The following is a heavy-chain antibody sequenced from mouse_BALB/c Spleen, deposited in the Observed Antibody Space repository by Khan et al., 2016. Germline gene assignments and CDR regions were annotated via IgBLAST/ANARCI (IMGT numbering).Heavy chain of an antibody. Sequence: EVQLQESGPGLVKPSQSLSLTCTVTGYSITSDYAWNWIRQFPGNKLEWMAYISYSGSTSYNPSLKSRISITRDTSKNQFFLQLISVTTDDTATYYCARNWDAMDYWGQGTSVTVSS. CDR3: ARNWDAMDY. D-gene: IGHD4-1*01. V-gene: IGHV3-2*02. J-gene: IGHJ4*01. CDR2: ISYSGST. CDR1: GYSITSDYA.